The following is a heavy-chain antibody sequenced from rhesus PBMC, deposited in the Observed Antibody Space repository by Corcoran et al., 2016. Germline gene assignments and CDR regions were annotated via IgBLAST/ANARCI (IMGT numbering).Heavy chain of an antibody. J-gene: IGHJ4*01. D-gene: IGHD1-1*01. CDR1: GGSISSNYW. CDR2: INSAGSST. Sequence: LQLQESGPGLVKPSETLSLTCAVSGGSISSNYWSWIRQPPGKGLEWISAINSAGSSTYDADSVEGRFTSSRENDKNTLYLQMDGMRAEDTAVYYCAGVQHDYWGQGVLVTVSS. CDR3: AGVQHDY. V-gene: IGHV3-14*01.